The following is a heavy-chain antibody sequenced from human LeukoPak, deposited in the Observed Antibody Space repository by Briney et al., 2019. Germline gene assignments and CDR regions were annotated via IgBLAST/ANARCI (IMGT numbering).Heavy chain of an antibody. D-gene: IGHD2/OR15-2a*01. V-gene: IGHV3-15*01. CDR1: GFTFTKCW. CDR2: IKSKSDGGTT. CDR3: ITAREGCSTLWNTMLSF. J-gene: IGHJ4*02. Sequence: GGSLPLPRTPSGFTFTKCWSMWVRQAPGKGLEWVGRIKSKSDGGTTDFAAPVQGRFTISRDDSKNTEDLQMNSNKTDERAVHYCITAREGCSTLWNTMLSFGGEGTLVTVSS.